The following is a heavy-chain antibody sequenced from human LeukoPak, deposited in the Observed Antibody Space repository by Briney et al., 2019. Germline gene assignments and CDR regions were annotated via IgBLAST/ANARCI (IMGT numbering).Heavy chain of an antibody. CDR2: ISSNGATT. V-gene: IGHV3-64D*06. D-gene: IGHD4-17*01. CDR1: GFTFSSFA. CDR3: AKSPVYGDYMDY. J-gene: IGHJ4*02. Sequence: GGSLRLSCSASGFTFSSFAMHWVRQAPGKGLEYVSAISSNGATTYYADSVKGRFTISRDNSKNTLYLQMSSLRGEDTAVYYCAKSPVYGDYMDYWGQGTLVTVSS.